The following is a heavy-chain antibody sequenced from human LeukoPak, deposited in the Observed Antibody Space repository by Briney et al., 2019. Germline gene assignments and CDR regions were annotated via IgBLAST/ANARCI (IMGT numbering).Heavy chain of an antibody. CDR1: GYTFTSYG. CDR3: ARGPGIAVAGVFDY. Sequence: ASVKVSCKASGYTFTSYGINWVRQAPGQGLEWMGWISGHNSHTNYVQKMQGRVTMTTDTSTNTAYMELGNLTSDDTAVYYCARGPGIAVAGVFDYWGQGSLVTVSS. V-gene: IGHV1-18*04. D-gene: IGHD6-19*01. J-gene: IGHJ4*02. CDR2: ISGHNSHT.